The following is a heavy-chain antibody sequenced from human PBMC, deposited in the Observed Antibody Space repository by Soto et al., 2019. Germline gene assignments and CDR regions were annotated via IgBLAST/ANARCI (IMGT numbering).Heavy chain of an antibody. Sequence: QVQLQESGPGLVKPLETLSLSCRASGGSISGHYWSWVRQTPGKGLEWIGYMYYSGSTNYNPSLNSRVTISVYTSKNHFSLRLTSVTAADSSVYSCAKVPYYDLIWNYYYMDVWGKGTTVTVSS. V-gene: IGHV4-59*08. D-gene: IGHD3-16*01. CDR1: GGSISGHY. J-gene: IGHJ6*03. CDR3: AKVPYYDLIWNYYYMDV. CDR2: MYYSGST.